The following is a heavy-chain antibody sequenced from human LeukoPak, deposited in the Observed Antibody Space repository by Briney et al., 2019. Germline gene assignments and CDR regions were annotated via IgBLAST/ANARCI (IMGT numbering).Heavy chain of an antibody. CDR3: ARVNRYCSGGSCYTLYYYYYMDV. Sequence: SETLSLTCAVYGGSFSGYYWSWIRQPPGKGLEWIGEINHSGSTDYNPSLKSRVTISVDTSKNQFSLKLSSVTAADTAVYYCARVNRYCSGGSCYTLYYYYYMDVWGKGTTVTVSS. CDR2: INHSGST. D-gene: IGHD2-15*01. CDR1: GGSFSGYY. V-gene: IGHV4-34*01. J-gene: IGHJ6*03.